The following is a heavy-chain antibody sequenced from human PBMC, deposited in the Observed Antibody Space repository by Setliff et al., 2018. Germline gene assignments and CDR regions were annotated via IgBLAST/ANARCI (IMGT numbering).Heavy chain of an antibody. J-gene: IGHJ3*02. CDR2: INHSGST. V-gene: IGHV4-34*01. D-gene: IGHD6-13*01. Sequence: LSLTCAVYGGSFGGYYWSWIRQPPGKGLEWIGEINHSGSTNYNPSLKSRVTISVDTSKNQFSLKLSSVTAADTAVYYCASRLRRIAAAGRRAFDIWGQGTMVTVSS. CDR1: GGSFGGYY. CDR3: ASRLRRIAAAGRRAFDI.